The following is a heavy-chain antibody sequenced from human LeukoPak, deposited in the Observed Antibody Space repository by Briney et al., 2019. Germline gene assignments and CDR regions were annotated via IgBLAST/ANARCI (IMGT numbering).Heavy chain of an antibody. J-gene: IGHJ6*03. CDR2: IYYSGYT. V-gene: IGHV4-59*01. CDR1: GGSISSYY. CDR3: ARTTMVRGTYYMDV. Sequence: SETLSLTCTVSGGSISSYYWSWIRQPPGKGLEWIGYIYYSGYTNYNPSLKSRVTISVDTSKNQFSLKLNSVTAADTAVYYCARTTMVRGTYYMDVWGKGTTVTISS. D-gene: IGHD3-10*01.